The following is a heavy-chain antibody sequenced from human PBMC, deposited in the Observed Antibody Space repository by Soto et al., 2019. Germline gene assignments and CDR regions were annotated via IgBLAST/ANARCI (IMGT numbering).Heavy chain of an antibody. D-gene: IGHD5-12*01. Sequence: QVQLVESGGGVVQPGRSLGLSCAASGFPFSSFAMHWVRQTPGEGLEWVAVISYDGSKKDCADSVKGRFTISRDNSKNTVFLQMNSLRPDDTALYYCARDGNSGYNWDYYYGMDVWGRGTTVTVSS. CDR2: ISYDGSKK. CDR1: GFPFSSFA. J-gene: IGHJ6*02. V-gene: IGHV3-30-3*01. CDR3: ARDGNSGYNWDYYYGMDV.